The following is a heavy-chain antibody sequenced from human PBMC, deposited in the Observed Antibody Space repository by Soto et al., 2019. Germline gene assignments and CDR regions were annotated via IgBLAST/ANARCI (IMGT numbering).Heavy chain of an antibody. J-gene: IGHJ5*02. D-gene: IGHD6-13*01. V-gene: IGHV4-34*01. CDR2: SNYSGST. CDR1: GVSLGPYY. CDR3: ARGAAGRSNWFDP. Sequence: SETLSLTCVVYGVSLGPYYWSWIRQPPGKGLEWIGDSNYSGSTNYNPSLMSRVTISLDRSKNQFSLKLSSVTAADTAVYYCARGAAGRSNWFDPWGQGTLVTVSS.